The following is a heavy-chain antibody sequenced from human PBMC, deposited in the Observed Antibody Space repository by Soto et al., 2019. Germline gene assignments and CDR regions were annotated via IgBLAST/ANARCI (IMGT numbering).Heavy chain of an antibody. V-gene: IGHV1-2*02. Sequence: QVQLVQSGAEVKKPGASVKVSCKASGYTFTGYYMHWVRQAPGQGLEWMGWINPNSGGTNYAQKFQGRVTITRDTSISTAHRELSRQRSDDTAVYYGAREASKYEPRHDYWGQGTLVTVSS. CDR3: AREASKYEPRHDY. D-gene: IGHD3-3*01. CDR1: GYTFTGYY. J-gene: IGHJ4*02. CDR2: INPNSGGT.